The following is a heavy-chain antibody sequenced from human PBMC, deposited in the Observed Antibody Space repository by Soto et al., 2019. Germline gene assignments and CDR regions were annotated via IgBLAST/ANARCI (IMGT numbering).Heavy chain of an antibody. D-gene: IGHD1-26*01. CDR3: ARDDYGIYPA. V-gene: IGHV1-2*02. Sequence: GXSVKVSCKASGSTVTYYYIHWVRRAPGQGLEWMGWIDPKNGGTIYAQKFQDRVTMTRDTSISTAYMDLSRLTSDDTALYYCARDDYGIYPAWGQGTLVTVSS. CDR1: GSTVTYYY. CDR2: IDPKNGGT. J-gene: IGHJ5*02.